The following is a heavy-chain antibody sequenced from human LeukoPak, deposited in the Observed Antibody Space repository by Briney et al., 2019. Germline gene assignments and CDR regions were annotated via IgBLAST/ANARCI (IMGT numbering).Heavy chain of an antibody. CDR1: GFTFSIYA. CDR3: VKTAVRGVIIAAFDI. Sequence: GGSLRLSCSASGFTFSIYAMHWVRQAPGKGLEYVSGLDISGDSTYYADSVKGRFTISRDNSKNTLYLQMSSLRAEDTAVYYCVKTAVRGVIIAAFDIWGQGTMVTVSS. D-gene: IGHD3-10*01. CDR2: LDISGDST. V-gene: IGHV3-64D*06. J-gene: IGHJ3*02.